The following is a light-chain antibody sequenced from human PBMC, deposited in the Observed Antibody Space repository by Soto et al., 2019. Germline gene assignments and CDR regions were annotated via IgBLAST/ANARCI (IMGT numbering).Light chain of an antibody. CDR2: STD. Sequence: QSVLTKPPSASGTPGQRITISCSGSSSNIGSHPVDWYQHLPGMAPELLIYSTDQRPSGITDRCSGSKSGTSGSLAISGLQTEDEADYYCAAWDFSLKGWVFGGGTKLTVL. J-gene: IGLJ3*02. CDR3: AAWDFSLKGWV. CDR1: SSNIGSHP. V-gene: IGLV1-44*01.